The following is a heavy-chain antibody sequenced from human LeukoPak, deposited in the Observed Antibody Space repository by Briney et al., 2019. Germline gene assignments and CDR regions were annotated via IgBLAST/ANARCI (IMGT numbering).Heavy chain of an antibody. CDR1: GYTFTSYG. D-gene: IGHD2-2*01. J-gene: IGHJ3*02. CDR3: ARDYGEVVVPAGSAFDI. Sequence: ASVKVSCKASGYTFTSYGISWVRQAPGQGLEWMGWISAYNGNTNYAQKLQGRVTMTRDTSTSTVYMELSSLRSEDTAVYYCARDYGEVVVPAGSAFDIWGQGTMVTVSS. V-gene: IGHV1-18*01. CDR2: ISAYNGNT.